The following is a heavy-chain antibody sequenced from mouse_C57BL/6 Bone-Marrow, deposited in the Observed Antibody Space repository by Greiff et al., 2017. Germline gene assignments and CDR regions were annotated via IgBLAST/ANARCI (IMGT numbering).Heavy chain of an antibody. D-gene: IGHD1-1*01. J-gene: IGHJ3*01. CDR1: GYTFTSYW. Sequence: QVQLQQSGAELVKPGASVKLSCKASGYTFTSYWMHWVKQRPGQGLEWIGMIHPNSGSTNYNEKFKSKATLTVDKSSSTAYMQLSSLTSEDSAVXYGERRDYYGSTRAWFAYWGQGTLVTVSA. CDR2: IHPNSGST. V-gene: IGHV1-64*01. CDR3: ERRDYYGSTRAWFAY.